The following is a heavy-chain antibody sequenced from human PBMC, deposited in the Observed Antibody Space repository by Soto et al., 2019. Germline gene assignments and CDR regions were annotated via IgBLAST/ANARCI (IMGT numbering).Heavy chain of an antibody. CDR2: ISYDGSNK. CDR3: ANSLEGCSSTSCYSPHYYYYGMDA. V-gene: IGHV3-30*18. J-gene: IGHJ6*02. CDR1: GFTFSSYG. Sequence: GGSLRLSCAASGFTFSSYGMHWVRQAPGKGLEGVAVISYDGSNKYYADSVKGRFTISRDNSKNTLYLQMNSLRAEDTAVYYCANSLEGCSSTSCYSPHYYYYGMDAWGQGTTVTVSS. D-gene: IGHD2-2*01.